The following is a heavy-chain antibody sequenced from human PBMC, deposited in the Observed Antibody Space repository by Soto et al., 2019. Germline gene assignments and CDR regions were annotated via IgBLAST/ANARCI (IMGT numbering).Heavy chain of an antibody. CDR2: ISSSSSTI. V-gene: IGHV3-48*01. Sequence: EVQLVESGGGLVQPGGSLRLSCAASGFTFSSYSMNWVRQAPGKGLEWVSYISSSSSTIYYADSVKGRFTISRDNAKNSLYLQMNSLRAEDTAVYYCARSLYGEFDYWGQGTLVTVSS. CDR1: GFTFSSYS. CDR3: ARSLYGEFDY. J-gene: IGHJ4*02. D-gene: IGHD3-16*02.